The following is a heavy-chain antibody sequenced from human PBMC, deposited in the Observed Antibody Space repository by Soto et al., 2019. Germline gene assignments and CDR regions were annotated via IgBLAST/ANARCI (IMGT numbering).Heavy chain of an antibody. CDR3: AREPIPSPHDYSNWFDP. D-gene: IGHD4-4*01. V-gene: IGHV1-69*13. CDR1: GGTFSSYA. J-gene: IGHJ5*02. CDR2: IIPIFGTA. Sequence: GASVKVSCKASGGTFSSYAISWVRQAPGQGLEWMGGIIPIFGTANYAQKFQGRVTITADESTSTAYMELSSLRSEDTAVYYCAREPIPSPHDYSNWFDPWGQGTLVTVSS.